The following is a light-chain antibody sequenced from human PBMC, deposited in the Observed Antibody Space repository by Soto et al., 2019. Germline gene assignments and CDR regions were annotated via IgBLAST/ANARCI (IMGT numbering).Light chain of an antibody. J-gene: IGLJ1*01. CDR3: NSFAGSNNCYV. V-gene: IGLV2-8*01. CDR1: SSDVGGYNF. CDR2: EVT. Sequence: QSVLTQPPSASGSPGQSVTISCTGTSSDVGGYNFVSWYQQHPGKAPKVIIYEVTKRPSGVPDRFSGSKSGNTASLTVSGLQAEDEADYYCNSFAGSNNCYVFGTGTKLTVL.